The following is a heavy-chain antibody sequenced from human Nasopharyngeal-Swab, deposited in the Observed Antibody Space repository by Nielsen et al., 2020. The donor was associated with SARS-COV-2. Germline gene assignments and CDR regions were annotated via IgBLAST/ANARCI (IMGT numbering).Heavy chain of an antibody. J-gene: IGHJ4*02. CDR3: ARDFPFGGDVVY. Sequence: GESLKISCAASGFTFSSYGMHWVRQAPGKGLEWVAVIWYDGSNKYYADSVKGRFTISRDNSKNTLYLQMNSLRAEDTAVYYCARDFPFGGDVVYWGKGTLVTVSS. CDR1: GFTFSSYG. D-gene: IGHD3-10*01. CDR2: IWYDGSNK. V-gene: IGHV3-33*01.